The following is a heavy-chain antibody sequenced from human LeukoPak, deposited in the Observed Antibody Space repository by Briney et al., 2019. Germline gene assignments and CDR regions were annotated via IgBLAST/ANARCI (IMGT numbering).Heavy chain of an antibody. CDR3: VRGYSFGPYGMDV. V-gene: IGHV3-23*01. D-gene: IGHD2-15*01. J-gene: IGHJ6*02. Sequence: GGSLRLSCAASGFTFSSYAMSWVRQAPGKGLEWVSAISDSGGSTYYAESVKGRFTISRDNSKNTLYLQMSSLRAEDTAVYFCVRGYSFGPYGMDVWGQGHTVSVSS. CDR1: GFTFSSYA. CDR2: ISDSGGST.